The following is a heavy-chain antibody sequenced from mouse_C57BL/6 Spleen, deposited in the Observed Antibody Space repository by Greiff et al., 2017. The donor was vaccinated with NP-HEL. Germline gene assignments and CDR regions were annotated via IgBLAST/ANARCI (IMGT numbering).Heavy chain of an antibody. J-gene: IGHJ3*01. V-gene: IGHV14-4*01. CDR1: GFNIKDDY. D-gene: IGHD1-1*01. CDR2: IDPENGDT. CDR3: TIPAIPLRSREGFAY. Sequence: EVQLQQSGAELVRPGASVKLSCTASGFNIKDDYMHWVKQRPEQGLEWIGWIDPENGDTEYASKFQGKATITADTSSNTAYLPLSSLTSEDTAVYYCTIPAIPLRSREGFAYWGQGTLVTVSA.